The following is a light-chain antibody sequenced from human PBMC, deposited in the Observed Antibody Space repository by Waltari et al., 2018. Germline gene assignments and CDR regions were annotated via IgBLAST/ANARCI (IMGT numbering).Light chain of an antibody. Sequence: QTVVTQEPSFSVSPGGTVTLTCGLTSGSVAANNCPSWYQQTPGQAPRTLVYNTNVRSSGVPVRFSGSILGNKAALSITGAQADDESDYHCFLYLGDGIWVFCGGTKLTVL. V-gene: IGLV8-61*01. CDR2: NTN. CDR1: SGSVAANNC. CDR3: FLYLGDGIWV. J-gene: IGLJ3*02.